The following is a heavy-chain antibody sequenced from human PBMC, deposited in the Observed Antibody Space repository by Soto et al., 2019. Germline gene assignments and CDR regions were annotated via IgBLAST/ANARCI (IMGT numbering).Heavy chain of an antibody. D-gene: IGHD6-13*01. CDR2: IYYSGST. CDR1: GGSVSSGRYY. CDR3: AREYYYSSSWYIDY. Sequence: PSETLCLTCTVSGGSVSSGRYYWSWIRQAPGKGLEWIGYIYYSGSTNYNPSLKSLVTISVDTSKSQFSLKLSPVTAADTAVYYCAREYYYSSSWYIDYWGQGTLVTVSS. V-gene: IGHV4-61*01. J-gene: IGHJ4*02.